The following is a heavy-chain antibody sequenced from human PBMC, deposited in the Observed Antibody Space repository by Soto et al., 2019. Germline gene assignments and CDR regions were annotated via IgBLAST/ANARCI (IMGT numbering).Heavy chain of an antibody. D-gene: IGHD6-6*01. CDR1: GGTFSSYA. J-gene: IGHJ5*02. CDR3: ARAGYSSSYNWFDP. CDR2: IIPIFGTA. Sequence: ASVKVSCKASGGTFSSYAISWVRQAPGQGLEWMGGIIPIFGTANYAQKFQGRVTITADESTSTAYMELSSLRSEATAVYYCARAGYSSSYNWFDPWGQGTLVTVSS. V-gene: IGHV1-69*13.